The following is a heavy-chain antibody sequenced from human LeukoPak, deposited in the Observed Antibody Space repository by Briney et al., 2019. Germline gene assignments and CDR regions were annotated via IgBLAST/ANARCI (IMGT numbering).Heavy chain of an antibody. D-gene: IGHD5-18*01. CDR3: ARFGYSYGYIIDY. V-gene: IGHV1-8*01. J-gene: IGHJ4*02. CDR2: INPNSGNT. CDR1: GYTFTSYD. Sequence: ASVKVSCKASGYTFTSYDINWVRQATGQGLEWMGWINPNSGNTGYAQKFQGRVTMTRNTSISTAYMELSSLRSEDTAVYYCARFGYSYGYIIDYWGQGTLVTVSS.